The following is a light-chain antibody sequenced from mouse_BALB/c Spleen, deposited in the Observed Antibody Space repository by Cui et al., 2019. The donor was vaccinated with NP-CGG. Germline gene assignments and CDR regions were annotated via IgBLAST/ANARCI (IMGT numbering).Light chain of an antibody. V-gene: IGLV1*01. CDR2: GTN. J-gene: IGLJ1*01. CDR1: TGAVTTSNY. CDR3: ALWYSNHWV. Sequence: QVVVTYESALTTSPGETVTLTCRSSTGAVTTSNYANWVQEKPDHLFTGLIGGTNNRAPGVPARFSGSLIGDKAALTITGPQTEDEAIYFCALWYSNHWVFGGGTKLTVL.